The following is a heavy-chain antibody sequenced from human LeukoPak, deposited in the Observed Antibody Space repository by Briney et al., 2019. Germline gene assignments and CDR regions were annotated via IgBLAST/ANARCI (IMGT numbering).Heavy chain of an antibody. CDR2: INPNSGGT. D-gene: IGHD6-6*01. V-gene: IGHV1-2*02. Sequence: EASVKVSCKASGGTFSSYAISWVRQAPGQGLEWMGWINPNSGGTNYAQKFQGRVTMTRDTSISTAYMELSRLRSDDTAVYYCARGSSSGDYYYYMDVWGKGTTVTVSS. CDR1: GGTFSSYA. CDR3: ARGSSSGDYYYYMDV. J-gene: IGHJ6*03.